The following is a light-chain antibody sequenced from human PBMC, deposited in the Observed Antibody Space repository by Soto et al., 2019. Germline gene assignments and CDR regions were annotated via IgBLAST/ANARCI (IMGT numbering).Light chain of an antibody. CDR1: SSDVGGYKY. CDR2: EVN. J-gene: IGLJ2*01. Sequence: QSALTQPPSASGSPGQSVTISCTGTSSDVGGYKYVSWYQQNPGKAPKLMIYEVNKRPSGVPDRFSGSKSGNTASLTVSGLQAEDEADYYCSSYAGSNNVLFGGGTKLTVL. V-gene: IGLV2-8*01. CDR3: SSYAGSNNVL.